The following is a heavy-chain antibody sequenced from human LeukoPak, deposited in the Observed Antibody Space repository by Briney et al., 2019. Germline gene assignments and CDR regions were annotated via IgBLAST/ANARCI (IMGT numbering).Heavy chain of an antibody. CDR2: IWYDGSNK. Sequence: GGSLRLSCAASGFTFSSYGMHWVRQAPGKGLEWVAVIWYDGSNKYYADSVKGRLTISRDNSKNTLYLQMNSLRAEDTAVYYCAKNAGRDSSSWYRYYYMDVWGKGTTVTVSS. V-gene: IGHV3-33*06. J-gene: IGHJ6*03. D-gene: IGHD6-13*01. CDR3: AKNAGRDSSSWYRYYYMDV. CDR1: GFTFSSYG.